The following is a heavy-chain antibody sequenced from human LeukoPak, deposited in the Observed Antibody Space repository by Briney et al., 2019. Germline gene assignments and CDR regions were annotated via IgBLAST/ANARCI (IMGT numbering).Heavy chain of an antibody. CDR1: GYTFTSYG. CDR3: ARLVYYDSSGYYSLPDY. CDR2: ISAYNGNT. D-gene: IGHD3-22*01. J-gene: IGHJ4*02. V-gene: IGHV1-18*01. Sequence: ASVKVSCKASGYTFTSYGISWVRQAPGQGLEWMGWISAYNGNTNYAQKLQGRVTMTTDTSTSTAYMELRSLRSDNTAVYYCARLVYYDSSGYYSLPDYWGQGTLVTVSS.